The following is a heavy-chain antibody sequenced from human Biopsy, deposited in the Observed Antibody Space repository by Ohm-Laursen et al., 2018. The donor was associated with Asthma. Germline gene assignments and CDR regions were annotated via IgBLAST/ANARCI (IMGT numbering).Heavy chain of an antibody. V-gene: IGHV1-18*01. CDR3: ARAVDYSHYYGIDV. CDR2: VSVYNGNT. D-gene: IGHD3-10*01. Sequence: ASVKVSCNASGYTFNSAGITWVRQAPGQGLEWMGWVSVYNGNTKVAQKLQDRVTMITDTSTSTAYMELRSLRSDDTAVYFCARAVDYSHYYGIDVWGQGTAVTVS. J-gene: IGHJ6*02. CDR1: GYTFNSAG.